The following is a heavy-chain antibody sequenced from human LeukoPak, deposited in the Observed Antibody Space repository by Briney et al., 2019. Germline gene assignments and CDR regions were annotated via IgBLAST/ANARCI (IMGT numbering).Heavy chain of an antibody. D-gene: IGHD2-21*01. CDR1: GGTFSSYA. J-gene: IGHJ4*02. CDR2: IIPIFGTA. Sequence: SVKVSCKASGGTFSSYAISWVRQAPGQGLEWMGGIIPIFGTANYAQKFQGRVTITADESTSTAYMELSSLRSEDTAVYYCARDSRVIVVFDDWGQGTLVTVSS. CDR3: ARDSRVIVVFDD. V-gene: IGHV1-69*01.